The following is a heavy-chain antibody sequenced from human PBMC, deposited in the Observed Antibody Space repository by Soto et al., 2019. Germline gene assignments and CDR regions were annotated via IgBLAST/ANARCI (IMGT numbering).Heavy chain of an antibody. Sequence: QVQLQQWGAGLLKPSETLSLTCAVYGGSFSGYYWSWIRQPPGKGLEWIGEINQSGGTNYNPSLKRRVTISVATSKNQFSLKLSSVTAADTAVYYCARTYSSSWSPFDYWGQGTLVTVSS. D-gene: IGHD6-13*01. J-gene: IGHJ4*02. V-gene: IGHV4-34*01. CDR3: ARTYSSSWSPFDY. CDR1: GGSFSGYY. CDR2: INQSGGT.